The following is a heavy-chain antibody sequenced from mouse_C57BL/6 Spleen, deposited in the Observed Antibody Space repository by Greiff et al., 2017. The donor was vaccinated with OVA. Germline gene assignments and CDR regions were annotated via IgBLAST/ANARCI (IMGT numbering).Heavy chain of an antibody. D-gene: IGHD1-1*01. Sequence: EVKLQESGPELVKPGASVKMSCKASGYTFTDYNMHWVKQSHGKSLEWIGYINPNNGGTSYNQKFKGKATLTVNKSSSTAYMELRSLTSEDSAVYYCAREEDYGLDYWGQGTTLTVSS. CDR2: INPNNGGT. CDR3: AREEDYGLDY. J-gene: IGHJ2*01. V-gene: IGHV1-22*01. CDR1: GYTFTDYN.